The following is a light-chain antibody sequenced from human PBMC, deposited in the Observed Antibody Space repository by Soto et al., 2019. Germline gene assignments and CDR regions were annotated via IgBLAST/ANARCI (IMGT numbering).Light chain of an antibody. Sequence: QSVLTQPPSVSGAPGQRVTISCTGRSSNIGAGYDVHWYQQLPGTAPKLLIFAYSSRPSGVPDRFSGSRSATSASLAITGLQAEDEADYYWQSFDNSLSGSVFGGGTKVTVL. CDR3: QSFDNSLSGSV. CDR1: SSNIGAGYD. J-gene: IGLJ2*01. V-gene: IGLV1-40*01. CDR2: AYS.